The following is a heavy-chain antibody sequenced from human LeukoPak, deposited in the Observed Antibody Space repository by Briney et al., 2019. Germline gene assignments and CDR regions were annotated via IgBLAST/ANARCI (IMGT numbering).Heavy chain of an antibody. CDR2: INPSGGST. V-gene: IGHV1-46*01. CDR1: GYTFTSYY. CDR3: ARGSIRFEPSKGTTGTSGIDAFDI. D-gene: IGHD1-1*01. J-gene: IGHJ3*02. Sequence: GASVKVSCKASGYTFTSYYMHWVRQAPGQGLEWMGIINPSGGSTSYAQKFQGRVTITADESTSTAYMELSSLRSEDTAVYYCARGSIRFEPSKGTTGTSGIDAFDIWGQGTMVTVSS.